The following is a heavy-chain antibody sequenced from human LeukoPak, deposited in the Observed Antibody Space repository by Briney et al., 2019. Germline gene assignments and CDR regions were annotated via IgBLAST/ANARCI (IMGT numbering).Heavy chain of an antibody. CDR3: AKDPGSKYGDYGIDY. Sequence: GGSLRLSCAASGFTFSSYAMSWVRQAPGKGLERVSAISGSGGSTYYADSVKGRFTISRDNSKTTLYLQMNSLRAEDTAVYYCAKDPGSKYGDYGIDYWGQGTLVTVSS. CDR2: ISGSGGST. CDR1: GFTFSSYA. V-gene: IGHV3-23*01. J-gene: IGHJ4*02. D-gene: IGHD4-17*01.